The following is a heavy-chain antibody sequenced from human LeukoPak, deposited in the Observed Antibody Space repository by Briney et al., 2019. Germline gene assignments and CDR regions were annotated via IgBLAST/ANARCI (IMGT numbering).Heavy chain of an antibody. Sequence: SVKVSCKASGGTFSSYAISWVRQAPGQGLEWMGGIIPIFGTANYAQKFQGRATITADESTSTAYMELSSLRSEDTAVYYCARGSSSWYYGSRFDYWGQGTLVTVSS. CDR3: ARGSSSWYYGSRFDY. V-gene: IGHV1-69*01. CDR1: GGTFSSYA. D-gene: IGHD6-13*01. CDR2: IIPIFGTA. J-gene: IGHJ4*02.